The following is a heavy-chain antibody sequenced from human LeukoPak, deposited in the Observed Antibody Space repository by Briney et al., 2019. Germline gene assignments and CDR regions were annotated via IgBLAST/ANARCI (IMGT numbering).Heavy chain of an antibody. CDR1: GYTFTSYD. D-gene: IGHD6-13*01. V-gene: IGHV1-8*01. J-gene: IGHJ5*02. CDR3: ARTQQLVLRSPLDP. CDR2: LNPNNDKT. Sequence: ASVKVSCKASGYTFTSYDINWVRQATGEGLQWMGWLNPNNDKTGYAQKFQGRVTMTRNTPISTAYMELSGLRSEDTAVYYCARTQQLVLRSPLDPWGQGTLVTVSS.